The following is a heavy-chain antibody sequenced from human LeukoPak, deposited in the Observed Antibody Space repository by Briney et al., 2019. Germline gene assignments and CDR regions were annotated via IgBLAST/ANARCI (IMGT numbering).Heavy chain of an antibody. V-gene: IGHV3-7*01. CDR3: ARLNAVGIAAAGYFDY. CDR2: IKQDGSEK. J-gene: IGHJ4*02. Sequence: GGSLRLSCAASGFTFSSYWMSWVRQAPGKGLEWVANIKQDGSEKYYVDSVKGRFTISRDNAKNSLYLQMNSLRAEDTAVYYCARLNAVGIAAAGYFDYWGQGTLVTVSS. CDR1: GFTFSSYW. D-gene: IGHD6-13*01.